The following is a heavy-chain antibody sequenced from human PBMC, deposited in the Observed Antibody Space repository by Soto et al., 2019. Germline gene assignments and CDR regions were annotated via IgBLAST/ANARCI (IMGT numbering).Heavy chain of an antibody. V-gene: IGHV4-31*03. Sequence: SETLSLTCTVSGGSISSGGYYWSWIRQHPGKGLEWIGYIYYSGSTHYNPSLKSRVTISVDTSKNQFSLKLSSVTAADTVVYYCARDRGVAAAGTAYYYYGMDVWGQGTTVTVSS. D-gene: IGHD6-13*01. CDR3: ARDRGVAAAGTAYYYYGMDV. CDR2: IYYSGST. CDR1: GGSISSGGYY. J-gene: IGHJ6*02.